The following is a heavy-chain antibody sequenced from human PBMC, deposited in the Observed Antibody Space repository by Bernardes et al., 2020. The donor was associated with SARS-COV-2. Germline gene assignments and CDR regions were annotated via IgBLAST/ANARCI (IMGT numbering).Heavy chain of an antibody. V-gene: IGHV4-59*01. D-gene: IGHD3-22*01. Sequence: SEPLSLTCTVSGGSISSYYWSWIRQPPGKGLEWIGYIYYSGSTNYNPSLKSRVTISVDTSKNQFSLKLSSVTAADTAVYYCARSSRSGYFPDYWGQGTLVTVSS. CDR3: ARSSRSGYFPDY. CDR2: IYYSGST. CDR1: GGSISSYY. J-gene: IGHJ4*02.